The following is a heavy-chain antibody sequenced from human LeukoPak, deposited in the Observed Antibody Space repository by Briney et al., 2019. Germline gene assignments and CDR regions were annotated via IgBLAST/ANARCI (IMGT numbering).Heavy chain of an antibody. Sequence: SQTLSLTCAVSGGSISGGGYSWSWIRQPPGKGLEWIGYTYHSGSTYYNPPLKSRVTISLDRSKNQCSLKLSSVTAADTAVYYCASGGWWQAYFDYWGQGTLVTVSS. J-gene: IGHJ4*02. D-gene: IGHD2-15*01. V-gene: IGHV4-30-2*01. CDR1: GGSISGGGYS. CDR3: ASGGWWQAYFDY. CDR2: TYHSGST.